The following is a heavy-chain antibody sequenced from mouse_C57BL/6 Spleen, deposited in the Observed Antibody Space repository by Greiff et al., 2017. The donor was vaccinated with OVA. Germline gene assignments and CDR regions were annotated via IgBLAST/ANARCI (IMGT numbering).Heavy chain of an antibody. CDR2: INPNNGGT. CDR1: GYTFTDYN. CDR3: ARGDDYDGRWYFDV. V-gene: IGHV1-22*01. D-gene: IGHD2-4*01. J-gene: IGHJ1*03. Sequence: VQLKQSGPELVKPGASVKMSCKASGYTFTDYNMHWVKQSHGKSLEWIGYINPNNGGTSYNQKFKGKATLTVNKSSSTAYMELRSLTSEDSAVYYCARGDDYDGRWYFDVWGTGTTVTVSS.